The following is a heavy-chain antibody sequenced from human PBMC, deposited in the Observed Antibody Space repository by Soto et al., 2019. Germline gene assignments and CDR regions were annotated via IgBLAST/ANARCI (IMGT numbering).Heavy chain of an antibody. CDR1: GLNFGDHG. Sequence: VRLLRLSCGAAGLNFGDHGVHRVRQTPGKGLEWVAVISYDGSNKYYADSVKGRFTISRDNSKNTLYLQMNSLRAEDTAVYYCAKDNWNYWPPRGYGMDVWGQGTTVTVSS. J-gene: IGHJ6*02. D-gene: IGHD1-7*01. V-gene: IGHV3-30*18. CDR3: AKDNWNYWPPRGYGMDV. CDR2: ISYDGSNK.